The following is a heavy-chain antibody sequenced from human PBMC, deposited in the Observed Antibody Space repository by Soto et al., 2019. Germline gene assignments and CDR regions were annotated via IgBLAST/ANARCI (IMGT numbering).Heavy chain of an antibody. Sequence: SETLSLTCTVSGGSASSGSYYWSWIRQPPGKGLEWIGYIYYSGSTNYNPSLKSRVTISVDTSKNQFSLKLSSVTAADTAVYYCARVAGVVTIDYWGQGTLVTVSS. CDR2: IYYSGST. CDR3: ARVAGVVTIDY. CDR1: GGSASSGSYY. V-gene: IGHV4-61*01. D-gene: IGHD2-21*02. J-gene: IGHJ4*02.